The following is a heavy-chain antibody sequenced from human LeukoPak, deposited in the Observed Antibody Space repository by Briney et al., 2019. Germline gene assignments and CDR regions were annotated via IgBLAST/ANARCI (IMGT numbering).Heavy chain of an antibody. Sequence: QPGRSLRLSCAASGFTFSSYGMHWVRQAPGKGLEWVAVISYDGSNKYYADSVKGRFTISRDNSKNTLYLQMNSLRAEDTAVYYCARSGRGGAFDIWGQGTMVTVSS. V-gene: IGHV3-30*03. CDR1: GFTFSSYG. CDR3: ARSGRGGAFDI. D-gene: IGHD1-26*01. CDR2: ISYDGSNK. J-gene: IGHJ3*02.